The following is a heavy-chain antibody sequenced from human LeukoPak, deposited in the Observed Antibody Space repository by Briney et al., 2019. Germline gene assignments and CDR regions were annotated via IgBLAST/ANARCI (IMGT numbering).Heavy chain of an antibody. D-gene: IGHD3-3*01. CDR1: GFTFSNAW. V-gene: IGHV3-15*01. Sequence: GGSLRLSCAASGFTFSNAWMSWVRQAPGKGMEWVGRIKSKTDGGTTDYAAPVKRRLTISRDDPKNTLYLQMNSLKTEDTAMYYCTTDGVITSSYYDFWSGYSPNEDYWGQGTLVTVSS. CDR2: IKSKTDGGTT. J-gene: IGHJ4*02. CDR3: TTDGVITSSYYDFWSGYSPNEDY.